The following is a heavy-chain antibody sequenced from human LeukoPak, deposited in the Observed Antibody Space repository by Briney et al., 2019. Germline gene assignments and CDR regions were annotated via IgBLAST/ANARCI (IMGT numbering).Heavy chain of an antibody. CDR1: GFTFSNYG. CDR2: IRNDDGSNK. V-gene: IGHV3-30*02. CDR3: AKDEAQYFQH. Sequence: PGGSLRLFCAASGFTFSNYGMRWVRQAPGKGLEWVAFIRNDDGSNKYYADSVKGRFTISRDNSKNTVHLQMNSLRVEDTAVYYCAKDEAQYFQHWGQGTLVTVSA. J-gene: IGHJ1*01.